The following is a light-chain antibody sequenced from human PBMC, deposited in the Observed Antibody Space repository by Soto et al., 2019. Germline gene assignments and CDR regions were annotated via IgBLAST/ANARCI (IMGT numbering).Light chain of an antibody. CDR2: DAS. CDR1: QSVTTF. Sequence: EIVFTQAPATLSFSPGERATLSCRASQSVTTFLAWYQQKPGQAPKLLIYDASNRATGIPARFSGSGSGTDFTLTISSLEPEDFAVYYCQQRSNWPPDITLGQGTRLEIK. J-gene: IGKJ5*01. CDR3: QQRSNWPPDIT. V-gene: IGKV3-11*01.